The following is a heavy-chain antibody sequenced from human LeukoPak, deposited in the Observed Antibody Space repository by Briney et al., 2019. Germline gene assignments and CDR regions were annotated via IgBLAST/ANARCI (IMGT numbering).Heavy chain of an antibody. CDR3: AAGGYYYENWFDP. CDR1: GFTFSSYG. D-gene: IGHD3-22*01. V-gene: IGHV3-30*02. CDR2: IRYDGSNK. J-gene: IGHJ5*02. Sequence: NPGGSLRLSCAASGFTFSSYGMHWVRQAPGKGLEWVAFIRYDGSNKYYADSVKGRFTISRDNSKNTLYLQMNSLRAEDTAVYYCAAGGYYYENWFDPWGQGTLVTVSS.